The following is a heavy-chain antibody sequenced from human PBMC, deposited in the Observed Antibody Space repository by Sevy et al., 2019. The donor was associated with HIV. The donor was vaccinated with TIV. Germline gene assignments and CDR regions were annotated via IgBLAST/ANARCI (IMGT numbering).Heavy chain of an antibody. J-gene: IGHJ4*02. D-gene: IGHD3-16*01. V-gene: IGHV3-21*01. Sequence: GGSLRLSCAASGFSFNSYDMNWVRQAPGKGLEWVSSISSVSTIIYYGDSVRGRFSISRDNAKKSLYLQMDSLRVEDTAVYYCARLKLHYDPYYFDLWGQGTLVTVSS. CDR2: ISSVSTII. CDR1: GFSFNSYD. CDR3: ARLKLHYDPYYFDL.